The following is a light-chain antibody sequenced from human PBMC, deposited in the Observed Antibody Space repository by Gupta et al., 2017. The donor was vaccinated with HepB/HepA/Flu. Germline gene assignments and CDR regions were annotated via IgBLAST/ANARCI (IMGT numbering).Light chain of an antibody. J-gene: IGKJ4*01. CDR2: DAS. V-gene: IGKV3-11*01. Sequence: DIVLTQSPATLSLSPGERATLSCRASQSVSSYLAWYQQKPGQAPRLLIYDASNRATGIPARFSGSGSGTDFTLTISSREQEDFAVYYCQQRSNWPPLTFGGGTKVEIK. CDR1: QSVSSY. CDR3: QQRSNWPPLT.